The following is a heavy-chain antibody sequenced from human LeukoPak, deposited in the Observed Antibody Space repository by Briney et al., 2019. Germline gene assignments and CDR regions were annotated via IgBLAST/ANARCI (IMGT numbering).Heavy chain of an antibody. D-gene: IGHD6-19*01. CDR3: ASLAVGPNWFDP. V-gene: IGHV3-30*04. CDR2: ISYDGSNK. Sequence: GGSLRLSCAASGFTFSSYAMHWVRQAPGKGLEWVAVISYDGSNKYYADSVKGRFTISRDNSKNTLYLQMNSLRAEDTAVYYCASLAVGPNWFDPWGQGTLVTVSS. CDR1: GFTFSSYA. J-gene: IGHJ5*02.